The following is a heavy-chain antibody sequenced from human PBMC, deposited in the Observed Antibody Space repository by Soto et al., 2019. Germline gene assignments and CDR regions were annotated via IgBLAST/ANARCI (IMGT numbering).Heavy chain of an antibody. J-gene: IGHJ5*02. V-gene: IGHV1-2*02. CDR3: AREAGYSSSWYWFDP. Sequence: ASVKVSCKASGYTFTGYYMHWVRQAPGQGLEWMGWINPNSGGANYAQKFQGRVTMTRDTSISTAYMELSRLRSDDTAVYYCAREAGYSSSWYWFDPWGQGTLVTVSS. CDR2: INPNSGGA. CDR1: GYTFTGYY. D-gene: IGHD6-13*01.